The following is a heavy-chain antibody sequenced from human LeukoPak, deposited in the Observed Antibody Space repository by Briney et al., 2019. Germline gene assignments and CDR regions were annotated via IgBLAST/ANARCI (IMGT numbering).Heavy chain of an antibody. D-gene: IGHD2-2*02. CDR2: INHSGST. CDR3: ARGQSVEYCSSTSCYTGYFQH. Sequence: SETLSLTCAVYGGSFSGYYWSWIRQPPGKGLEWIGEINHSGSTNYNPSLKSRVTISVDTSKNQFSLKLSSVTAADTAVYYCARGQSVEYCSSTSCYTGYFQHWGQGTLVTVSS. V-gene: IGHV4-34*01. CDR1: GGSFSGYY. J-gene: IGHJ1*01.